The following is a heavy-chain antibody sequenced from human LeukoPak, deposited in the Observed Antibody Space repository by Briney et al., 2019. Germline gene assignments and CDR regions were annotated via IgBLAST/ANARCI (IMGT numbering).Heavy chain of an antibody. CDR2: IYYTGIT. CDR1: GGSISSGGYN. J-gene: IGHJ5*02. V-gene: IGHV4-31*03. CDR3: ARDAGNWFDP. Sequence: SETLSLTCTVSGGSISSGGYNWSWLRQPPGKGLEWIGYIYYTGITYYNPSLRSRVTISVDTSKNLFSPKLSSVTAADTAVYYCARDAGNWFDPWGQGTLVTVSS.